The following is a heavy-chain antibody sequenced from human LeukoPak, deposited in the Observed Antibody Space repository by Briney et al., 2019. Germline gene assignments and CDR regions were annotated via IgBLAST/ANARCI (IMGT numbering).Heavy chain of an antibody. J-gene: IGHJ4*02. D-gene: IGHD3-10*01. CDR1: GGSISSSSYY. CDR3: ARCPYYSPFDY. CDR2: IYYSGST. V-gene: IGHV4-39*07. Sequence: PSETLSLTCTVSGGSISSSSYYRGWIRQPPGKGLEWIGSIYYSGSTYYNPSLKSRVTISVDTSKNQFSLKLSSVTAADTAVYYCARCPYYSPFDYWGQGTLVTVSS.